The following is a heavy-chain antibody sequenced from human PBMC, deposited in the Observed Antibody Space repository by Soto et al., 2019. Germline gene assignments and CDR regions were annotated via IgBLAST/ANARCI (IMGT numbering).Heavy chain of an antibody. CDR1: VFTFSSHD. Sequence: WGSLRLSCAASVFTFSSHDMSWFRQAPGKGLEWVSTILVRGSTHYPDSVKGRFTISRDNSKNTVFLQMNSLTAGDTAVYYCAKATATGGGAFDICGQGTMVTVSS. CDR3: AKATATGGGAFDI. D-gene: IGHD2-8*02. CDR2: ILVRGST. J-gene: IGHJ3*02. V-gene: IGHV3-23*01.